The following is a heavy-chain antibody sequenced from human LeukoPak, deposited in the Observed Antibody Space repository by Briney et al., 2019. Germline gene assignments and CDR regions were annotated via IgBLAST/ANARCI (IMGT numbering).Heavy chain of an antibody. CDR2: ISGSGGST. CDR1: GFTFSSYG. CDR3: AKAGPRGSSQRAFDI. V-gene: IGHV3-23*01. D-gene: IGHD5-12*01. J-gene: IGHJ3*02. Sequence: GGSLRLSCAASGFTFSSYGMHWVRQAPGKGLEWVSAISGSGGSTYYADSVKGRFTISRDNSKNTRYLQMNSLRAEDTAVYYCAKAGPRGSSQRAFDIWGQGTMVTVSS.